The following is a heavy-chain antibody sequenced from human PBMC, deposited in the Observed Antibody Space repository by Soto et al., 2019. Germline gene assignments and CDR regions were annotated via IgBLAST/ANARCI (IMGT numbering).Heavy chain of an antibody. V-gene: IGHV3-11*01. J-gene: IGHJ3*02. CDR1: GFTFSDYY. D-gene: IGHD5-12*01. CDR3: ARDSGYDINDAFDI. Sequence: PGGSLRLSCAASGFTFSDYYMSWIRQAPGKGLEWVSYISSSGSTIYYADSVKGRFTISRDNAKNSLYLQMNSLRAEDTAVYYCARDSGYDINDAFDIWGQGTMVTVSS. CDR2: ISSSGSTI.